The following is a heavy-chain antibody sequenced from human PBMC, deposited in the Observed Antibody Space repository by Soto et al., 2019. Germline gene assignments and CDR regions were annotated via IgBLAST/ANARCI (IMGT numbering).Heavy chain of an antibody. CDR2: FSWNSGNI. D-gene: IGHD3-16*01. CDR3: AKDRDPGETTDGGEYFDY. Sequence: EVHLVESGGGLVQPGRSLRLSCVASGFTFDDYAMHWVRQAPGKGLEWVAGFSWNSGNIGYADAVKGRFTISRDNAKNSLYLQMNSLRPDDTALYYCAKDRDPGETTDGGEYFDYWGQGTRVTVSS. CDR1: GFTFDDYA. V-gene: IGHV3-9*01. J-gene: IGHJ4*02.